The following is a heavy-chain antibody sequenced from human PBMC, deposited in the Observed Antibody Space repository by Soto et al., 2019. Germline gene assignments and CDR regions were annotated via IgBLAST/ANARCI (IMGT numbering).Heavy chain of an antibody. J-gene: IGHJ4*02. Sequence: QITLKESGPTLVKPTQTLTLTCTFSGFSLSTNGVGVGWIRQPPGKALEWHALIYWDDSKHYSPSRNSRLTITKDTSRNVVVLTTTNIDPVDTATYYCAKKGGGDYILGYWGQGTLGTVSS. D-gene: IGHD4-17*01. CDR1: GFSLSTNGVG. CDR3: AKKGGGDYILGY. V-gene: IGHV2-5*02. CDR2: IYWDDSK.